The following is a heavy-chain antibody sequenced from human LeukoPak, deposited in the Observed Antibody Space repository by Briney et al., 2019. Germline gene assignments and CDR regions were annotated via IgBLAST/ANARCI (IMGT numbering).Heavy chain of an antibody. CDR3: ARDHRYAFDN. CDR1: GFPFSDYS. D-gene: IGHD1-1*01. J-gene: IGHJ4*02. Sequence: PGGSLRLSCAASGFPFSDYSMNWVRQAPGKGLEWISSIGIDSGRTKYADSVKGRFTISGDKARNSLYLQMNSLRVEDTAVYFCARDHRYAFDNWGQGTLVTVSS. V-gene: IGHV3-48*01. CDR2: IGIDSGRT.